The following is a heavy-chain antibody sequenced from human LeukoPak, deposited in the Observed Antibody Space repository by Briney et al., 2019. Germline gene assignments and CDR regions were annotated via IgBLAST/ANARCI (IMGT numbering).Heavy chain of an antibody. D-gene: IGHD6-13*01. Sequence: GGSLRLSCAASGFIYSSYGMHGVRQTAGKGLEWVAFIWFDGSGQHYADSVKGRFTISRDNSKNTLYLQMDSLRVEDTAVYYCSTGGSISFWRQGILVTVSS. V-gene: IGHV3-30*02. CDR2: IWFDGSGQ. CDR3: STGGSISF. J-gene: IGHJ4*02. CDR1: GFIYSSYG.